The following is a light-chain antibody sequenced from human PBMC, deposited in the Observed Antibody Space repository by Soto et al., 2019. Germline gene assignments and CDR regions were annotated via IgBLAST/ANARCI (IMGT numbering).Light chain of an antibody. CDR3: LQDNKYPLT. CDR2: ATS. V-gene: IGKV1-5*02. J-gene: IGKJ4*01. Sequence: DIQMTQILSTLPASVGDPVTIICRASESISSWLAWYQQRPGKAPQLLIYATSSLQSGVPSRFSGSGSGTDFTLTITSLQPEDFATYHCLQDNKYPLTFGGGTKVDIK. CDR1: ESISSW.